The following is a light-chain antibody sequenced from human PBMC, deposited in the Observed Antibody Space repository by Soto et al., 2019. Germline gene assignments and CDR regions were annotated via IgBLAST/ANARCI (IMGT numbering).Light chain of an antibody. Sequence: DIQMTQCPATLSASVGDRVTITGRASQRVDRWLAWYQQKPGKAPKLLISDASTLESGVPSRFSGSGSVTEFTLAIASLQPDDFATYYCQQYKDYTYTFGQGTMVDI. CDR3: QQYKDYTYT. CDR1: QRVDRW. J-gene: IGKJ1*01. CDR2: DAS. V-gene: IGKV1-5*01.